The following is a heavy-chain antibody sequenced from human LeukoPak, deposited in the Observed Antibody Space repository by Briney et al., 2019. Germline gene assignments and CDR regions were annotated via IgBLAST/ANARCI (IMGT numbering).Heavy chain of an antibody. V-gene: IGHV3-7*01. J-gene: IGHJ6*02. CDR2: LKQDGSEK. CDR1: GFTFSSYW. Sequence: GGSLRLSCAASGFTFSSYWMSWVRQAPGKGLEWVANLKQDGSEKYYVDSVKGRFTISRDNAKNSLYLQMNSLRAEDTAVYYCARDLPTTGYYYGMDVWGQGTTVTVSS. D-gene: IGHD1-14*01. CDR3: ARDLPTTGYYYGMDV.